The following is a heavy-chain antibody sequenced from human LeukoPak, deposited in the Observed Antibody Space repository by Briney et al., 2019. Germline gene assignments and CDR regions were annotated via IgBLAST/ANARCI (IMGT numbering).Heavy chain of an antibody. CDR1: GFTVTNNY. D-gene: IGHD3-16*01. CDR3: ARGMPVAPGGGFFDY. CDR2: VYSGGNT. V-gene: IGHV3-66*01. J-gene: IGHJ4*02. Sequence: PGGSLRLSCAVTGFTVTNNYMTWVRQAPGKGLEWVSVVYSGGNTYNADSVKGRFTISRDSSQATLYLQMNSLRAEDTAVYYCARGMPVAPGGGFFDYWGQGTLVTVSS.